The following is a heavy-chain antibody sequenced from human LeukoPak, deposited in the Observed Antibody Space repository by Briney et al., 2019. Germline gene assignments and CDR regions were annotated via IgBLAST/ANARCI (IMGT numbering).Heavy chain of an antibody. V-gene: IGHV3-7*01. CDR2: MKQDGSEK. D-gene: IGHD5-12*01. Sequence: GGSLRLSCAASGFTFSSYWMSWVRQAPGKGLEWVANMKQDGSEKYYVDSVKGRFTISRDNAKNSLYLQMNSLRAEDTAVYYCARDSGYDHEDYWGQGTLVTVSS. J-gene: IGHJ4*02. CDR1: GFTFSSYW. CDR3: ARDSGYDHEDY.